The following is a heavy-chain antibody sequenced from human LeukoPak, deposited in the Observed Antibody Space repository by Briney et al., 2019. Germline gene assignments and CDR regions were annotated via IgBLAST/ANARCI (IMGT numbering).Heavy chain of an antibody. D-gene: IGHD2-2*02. J-gene: IGHJ4*02. Sequence: PGGSLRLSCAASGFTFNSYAMQWVRQAPGKGLEYVSVIDSIGDSTYYADSVRGRFTISRDNSKNTVHLQMDSLRAEDMAVYYCARADCDSSGCHTVSYWGQGALVTVSS. CDR3: ARADCDSSGCHTVSY. CDR2: IDSIGDST. CDR1: GFTFNSYA. V-gene: IGHV3-64*02.